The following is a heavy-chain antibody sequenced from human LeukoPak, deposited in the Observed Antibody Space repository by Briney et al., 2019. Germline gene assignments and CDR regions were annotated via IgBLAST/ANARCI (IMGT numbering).Heavy chain of an antibody. J-gene: IGHJ4*02. D-gene: IGHD4-23*01. V-gene: IGHV3-30*18. CDR3: AKNTKPTMITPDC. CDR1: GFTFTNYG. Sequence: GGSLRLSCAASGFTFTNYGMHWVRQAPGKGLEWLAVISYDEKNEYYADSVKGRFTISRDNSKDTLYLQMNSLRSEDTAIYYCAKNTKPTMITPDCWGQGTLVTVSS. CDR2: ISYDEKNE.